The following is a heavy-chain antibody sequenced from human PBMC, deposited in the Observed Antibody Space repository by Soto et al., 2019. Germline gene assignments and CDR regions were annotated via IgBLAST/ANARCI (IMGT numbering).Heavy chain of an antibody. J-gene: IGHJ4*02. D-gene: IGHD2-2*02. CDR1: GFTFSSYG. Sequence: QVQLVESGGGVVQPGRSLRLSCAASGFTFSSYGMHWVRQAPGKGLEWVAVIWYDGSNKYYADCVKGRFTISRDNSKNRLYRQMNRLRAEGTGVYYCARENPDIVVVPAAIEGGPFDYWGQGTLVTVSS. V-gene: IGHV3-33*01. CDR3: ARENPDIVVVPAAIEGGPFDY. CDR2: IWYDGSNK.